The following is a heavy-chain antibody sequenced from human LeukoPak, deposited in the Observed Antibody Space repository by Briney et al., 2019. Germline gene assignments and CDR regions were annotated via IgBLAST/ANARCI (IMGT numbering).Heavy chain of an antibody. CDR3: ATDESHCSGGSCYYYGMDV. D-gene: IGHD2-15*01. J-gene: IGHJ6*02. V-gene: IGHV4-30-2*01. Sequence: PSQTLSLTCAVSGGSISSGGYSWSWIRQPPGKGLEWIGYIYHSGSTYYNPSLKSRVTISVDRSKNQFSLKLSSVTAADTAVYYCATDESHCSGGSCYYYGMDVWGQGTTVTVSS. CDR1: GGSISSGGYS. CDR2: IYHSGST.